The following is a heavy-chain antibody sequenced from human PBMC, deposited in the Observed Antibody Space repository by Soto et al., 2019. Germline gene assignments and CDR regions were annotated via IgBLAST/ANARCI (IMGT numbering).Heavy chain of an antibody. V-gene: IGHV1-18*01. J-gene: IGHJ4*02. Sequence: QVQLVQSGAEVKKPGASVKVSCKASGYTFTSYGISWVRQAPGQGLEWMGWISAYNGNTNYAQKLQGRVTMTTDTATSTAYMELRSLRSDDTAVYYCARGGTLYDYIWGSSRGVEGATFDYWGQGTLVTVSS. CDR1: GYTFTSYG. CDR3: ARGGTLYDYIWGSSRGVEGATFDY. D-gene: IGHD3-16*02. CDR2: ISAYNGNT.